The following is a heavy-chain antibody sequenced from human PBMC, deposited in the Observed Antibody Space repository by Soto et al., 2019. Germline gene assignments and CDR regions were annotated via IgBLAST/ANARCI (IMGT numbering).Heavy chain of an antibody. J-gene: IGHJ6*02. CDR2: TYPGDSDT. V-gene: IGHV5-51*01. CDR3: ARSLGSGSYRYYYYYGMDV. CDR1: GYSFTSYW. Sequence: GESLKISCKGSGYSFTSYWIGWVRQMPGKGLEWMGITYPGDSDTRYSPSFQGQVTISADKSISTAYLQWSSLKASDTAMYYCARSLGSGSYRYYYYYGMDVWGQGTTVTVSS. D-gene: IGHD3-10*01.